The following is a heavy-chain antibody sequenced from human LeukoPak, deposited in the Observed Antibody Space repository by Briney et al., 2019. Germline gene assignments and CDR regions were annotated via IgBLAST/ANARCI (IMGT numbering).Heavy chain of an antibody. J-gene: IGHJ4*02. CDR3: ARDDCSSTSCLLFDY. Sequence: GGSLSLFCAASGFTFSSDSMNWVRQAPGKGLEWVSSISSSSSYIYYADSVKGRFTISSDNAKNSLYLQMNSLRAEDTAVYYCARDDCSSTSCLLFDYWGQGTLVTVSS. CDR1: GFTFSSDS. CDR2: ISSSSSYI. V-gene: IGHV3-21*01. D-gene: IGHD2-2*01.